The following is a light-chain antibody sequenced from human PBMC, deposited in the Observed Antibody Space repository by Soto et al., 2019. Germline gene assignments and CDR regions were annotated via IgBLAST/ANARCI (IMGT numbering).Light chain of an antibody. Sequence: QSALTQPASVSGSPGQSNTISCTGTSSDVGGYNYVSWYQQHPGKAPKFMIYDVSNRPSGVSNRFSGSKSGNTASLTISGLQAEDEADYYCSSYTSSSTLVFGGGTQLTVL. CDR2: DVS. J-gene: IGLJ2*01. CDR3: SSYTSSSTLV. CDR1: SSDVGGYNY. V-gene: IGLV2-14*01.